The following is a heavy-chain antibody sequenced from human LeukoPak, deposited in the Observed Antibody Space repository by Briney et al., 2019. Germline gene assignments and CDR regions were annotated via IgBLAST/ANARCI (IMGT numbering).Heavy chain of an antibody. J-gene: IGHJ4*02. CDR3: ARDWGSGRLDNYYFGY. Sequence: GASVKVSCKASGYTFTGYYMHWVRQAPGQGLEWMGWINPNSGGTNYAQKFQGRVTMTRDTSISTAYMELSRLRSDDTAVYYCARDWGSGRLDNYYFGYWGQGTLVTVSS. CDR1: GYTFTGYY. D-gene: IGHD1-26*01. V-gene: IGHV1-2*02. CDR2: INPNSGGT.